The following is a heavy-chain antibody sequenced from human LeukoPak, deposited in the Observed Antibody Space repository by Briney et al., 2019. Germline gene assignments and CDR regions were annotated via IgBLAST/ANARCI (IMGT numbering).Heavy chain of an antibody. V-gene: IGHV3-7*01. CDR1: GFTLSTFW. J-gene: IGHJ6*02. CDR3: ARTGGNSVYGMDV. Sequence: GGSLRLSCAASGFTLSTFWMTWVRQAPGKGLEWVANIKQDGSEKYYVDSVKGRFTISRDNAKNSLYLQMNSLRAEDTAVYYCARTGGNSVYGMDVWGQGTTVTVSS. D-gene: IGHD4-23*01. CDR2: IKQDGSEK.